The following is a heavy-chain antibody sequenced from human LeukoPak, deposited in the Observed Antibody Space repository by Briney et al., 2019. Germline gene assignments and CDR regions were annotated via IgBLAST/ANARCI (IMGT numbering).Heavy chain of an antibody. CDR1: GFTFSDYY. Sequence: GGSLRLSCAASGFTFSDYYMSWIRQAPGKGLEWVSYISSSGSTIYYADSVKGRFTISRDNAKNSLHLQMNSLRAEDTAVYYCASSGSYSYYFDYWGQGTLVTVSS. D-gene: IGHD1-26*01. CDR2: ISSSGSTI. CDR3: ASSGSYSYYFDY. V-gene: IGHV3-11*04. J-gene: IGHJ4*02.